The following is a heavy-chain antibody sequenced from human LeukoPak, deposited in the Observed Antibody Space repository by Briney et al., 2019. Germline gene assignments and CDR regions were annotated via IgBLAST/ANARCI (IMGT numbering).Heavy chain of an antibody. V-gene: IGHV3-43*01. Sequence: GGSLRFSCAASGFTFDDYTMHWVRQAPGKGLEWVSLISWDGGSTYYADSVKGRFTISRDNSKNTLYLQMNSLRAEDTAVYYCARDRYSGSYPLDYWGQGTLVTVSS. J-gene: IGHJ4*02. CDR3: ARDRYSGSYPLDY. CDR2: ISWDGGST. CDR1: GFTFDDYT. D-gene: IGHD1-26*01.